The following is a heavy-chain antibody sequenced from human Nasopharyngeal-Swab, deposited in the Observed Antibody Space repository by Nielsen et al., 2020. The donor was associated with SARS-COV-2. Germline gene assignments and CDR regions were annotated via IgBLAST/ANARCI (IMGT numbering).Heavy chain of an antibody. Sequence: GESLKISFAASGFTFSSYAMHWVRQAPGKGLEWVAVISYDGSNKYYADSVKGRFTISRDNSKNTLYLQMNSLRAEDTAVYYCAKDLRRGYSYELYWYFDLWGRGTLVTVSS. J-gene: IGHJ2*01. D-gene: IGHD5-18*01. V-gene: IGHV3-30-3*01. CDR1: GFTFSSYA. CDR3: AKDLRRGYSYELYWYFDL. CDR2: ISYDGSNK.